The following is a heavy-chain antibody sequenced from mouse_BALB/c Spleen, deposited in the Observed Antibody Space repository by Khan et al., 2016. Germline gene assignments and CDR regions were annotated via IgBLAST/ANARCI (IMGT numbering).Heavy chain of an antibody. CDR1: GFTFSTYG. J-gene: IGHJ2*01. Sequence: EVELVESGGGLVQPGGSLKLSCAASGFTFSTYGMSWVRQTPDKRLELVATINSNGGSTYYPDSVKGRFTISRDNAKNTLYLQMSSLKSGDTAMYYCARENYRYYFDNWDQGTTLTVSS. D-gene: IGHD2-14*01. CDR2: INSNGGST. V-gene: IGHV5-6-3*01. CDR3: ARENYRYYFDN.